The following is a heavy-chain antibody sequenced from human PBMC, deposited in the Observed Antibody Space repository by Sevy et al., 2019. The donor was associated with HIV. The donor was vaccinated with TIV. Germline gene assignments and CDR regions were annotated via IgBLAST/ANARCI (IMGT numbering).Heavy chain of an antibody. CDR1: GFTFSSYW. J-gene: IGHJ4*02. CDR2: IKEDGSVK. CDR3: VRAIGAAGSY. D-gene: IGHD6-13*01. V-gene: IGHV3-7*01. Sequence: GGSLRLSCEASGFTFSSYWMSWVRQAPGKGLEWVANIKEDGSVKYYVESVKGRFTISRDNAKNSVYLQMNSLRAEDAAQYYCVRAIGAAGSYWGLGTLVTVSS.